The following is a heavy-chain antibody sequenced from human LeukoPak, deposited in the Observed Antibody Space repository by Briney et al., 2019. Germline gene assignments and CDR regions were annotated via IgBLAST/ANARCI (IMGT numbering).Heavy chain of an antibody. D-gene: IGHD6-19*01. Sequence: GGSLRLSCAASEFTVSSNYMSWVRQAPGKGLVWVSRINSDGSSTSYADFVKGRFTISRDNAKNTLYLQMNSLRAEDTAVYYCARWLGSFDYWGQGTLVTVSS. V-gene: IGHV3-74*01. CDR2: INSDGSST. CDR3: ARWLGSFDY. CDR1: EFTVSSNY. J-gene: IGHJ4*02.